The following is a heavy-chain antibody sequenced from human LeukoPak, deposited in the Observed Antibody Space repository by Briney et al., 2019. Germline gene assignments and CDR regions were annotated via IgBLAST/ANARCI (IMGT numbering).Heavy chain of an antibody. D-gene: IGHD6-6*01. V-gene: IGHV4-38-2*01. CDR1: GYSISSGYY. J-gene: IGHJ4*02. Sequence: SETLSLTCAVSGYSISSGYYWGWIRQPPGKGLEWIGSIYHSGSTYYNPSLKSRVTISVDTSKNQFSLKLNSVTAADTAVYYCARVGRKQLGLDYWGQGTLVTVSS. CDR2: IYHSGST. CDR3: ARVGRKQLGLDY.